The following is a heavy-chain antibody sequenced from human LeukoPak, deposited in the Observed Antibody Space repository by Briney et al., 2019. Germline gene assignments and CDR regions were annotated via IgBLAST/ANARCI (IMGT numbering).Heavy chain of an antibody. D-gene: IGHD4-17*01. J-gene: IGHJ4*02. CDR2: ISSSNCTI. CDR3: ARDPSYGDYADY. CDR1: GFIFSIYE. V-gene: IGHV3-48*03. Sequence: GGPLRLSCAASGFIFSIYEMKGLRQARGRGGEGVSYISSSNCTIYCADSEKGRFTISRENAKNSLYLQMNSLRAEDTAVYYCARDPSYGDYADYWGQGTLVTVSS.